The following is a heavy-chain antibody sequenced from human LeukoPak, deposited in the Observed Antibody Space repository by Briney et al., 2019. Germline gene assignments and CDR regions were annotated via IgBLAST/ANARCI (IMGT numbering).Heavy chain of an antibody. CDR2: ISDGGDST. CDR1: GFTFGSYA. J-gene: IGHJ5*02. CDR3: AKRPTGVNWFDP. D-gene: IGHD4-11*01. V-gene: IGHV3-23*01. Sequence: GGSLRLSCAASGFTFGSYAMNWVRQAPGKGLEWVSSISDGGDSTYYADSVKGRFTISRDNSKNTLYLQMNSLRAEDTAVYYRAKRPTGVNWFDPWGQGTLVTVSS.